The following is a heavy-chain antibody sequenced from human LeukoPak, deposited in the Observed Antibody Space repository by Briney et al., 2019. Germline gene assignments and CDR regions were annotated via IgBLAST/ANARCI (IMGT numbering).Heavy chain of an antibody. Sequence: PSETLSLTCTVSGGSISTHYWSWIRQPPGKGLEWIGYIYYTGSTNSNPPLKSRVTISVDTSKNQFSLNLSSVTAADTAVYYCARGNSSWYFDYWGQGTLVTVSS. V-gene: IGHV4-59*08. CDR2: IYYTGST. CDR1: GGSISTHY. CDR3: ARGNSSWYFDY. J-gene: IGHJ4*02. D-gene: IGHD6-13*01.